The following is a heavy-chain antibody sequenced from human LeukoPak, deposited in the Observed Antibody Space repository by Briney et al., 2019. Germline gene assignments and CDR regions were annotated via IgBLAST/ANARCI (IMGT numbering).Heavy chain of an antibody. CDR1: GGSFSGYY. D-gene: IGHD6-13*01. Sequence: SETLSLTCAVYGGSFSGYYWSWIRQPPGKGLEWIGEINHSGSTNYNPSLKSRVTISVDTSKNQFSLKLSSVTAADTAVYYCARGGNSSSWDNWFDPWGQGTLVTVSS. CDR3: ARGGNSSSWDNWFDP. J-gene: IGHJ5*02. CDR2: INHSGST. V-gene: IGHV4-34*01.